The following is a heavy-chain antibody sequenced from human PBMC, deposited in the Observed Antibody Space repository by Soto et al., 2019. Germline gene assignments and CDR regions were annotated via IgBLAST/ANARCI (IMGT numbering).Heavy chain of an antibody. CDR2: ISSSSNYM. D-gene: IGHD6-19*01. CDR3: ARDEGSVAGRLDY. J-gene: IGHJ4*02. Sequence: GGSLRLSCAASGFTFSSYGMNWVRQAPGKGLEWVSSISSSSNYMYYADSVRGRFTISRDNAKTSLFLQMNSLRAEDTAVYYCARDEGSVAGRLDYWGQGILVTVSS. CDR1: GFTFSSYG. V-gene: IGHV3-21*01.